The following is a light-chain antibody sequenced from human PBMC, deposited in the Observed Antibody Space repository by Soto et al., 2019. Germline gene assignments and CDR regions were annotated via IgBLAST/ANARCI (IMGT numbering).Light chain of an antibody. J-gene: IGKJ2*01. CDR1: QTIDTY. Sequence: DIQMTQSPSSVSASVGDRVTITCRPSQTIDTYVNWYQQKPGEAPKLLIFATSTLQSGVPSRFSGSQSGTDFFFTINSLQTEDFSTFYCQHSYSAPYTFGQGTKVELK. CDR3: QHSYSAPYT. CDR2: ATS. V-gene: IGKV1-39*01.